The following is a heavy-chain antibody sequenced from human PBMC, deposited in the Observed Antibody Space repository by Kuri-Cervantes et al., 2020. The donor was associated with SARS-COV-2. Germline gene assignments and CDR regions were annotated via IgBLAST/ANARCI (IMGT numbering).Heavy chain of an antibody. J-gene: IGHJ6*02. D-gene: IGHD3-10*01. CDR3: ARLTESYYYYYGMDV. V-gene: IGHV4-39*01. CDR2: IYYSGST. CDR1: GGSISSSSYY. Sequence: SETLSLTCTVSGGSISSSSYYWGWIRQPPGKGLEWIGSIYYSGSTYYNPSLKSRVTISVDTSKNQFPLKLSSVTAADTAVYYCARLTESYYYYYGMDVWGQGTTVTVSS.